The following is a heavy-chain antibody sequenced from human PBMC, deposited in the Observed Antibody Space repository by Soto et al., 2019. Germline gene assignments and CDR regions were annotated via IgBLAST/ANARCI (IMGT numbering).Heavy chain of an antibody. CDR3: AKDMTPYTTGRSNWFDP. CDR1: GFNFNDYA. CDR2: ISYNSGGI. Sequence: GGSLRLSCAVSGFNFNDYAMHWVRQAPGKGLEWVSGISYNSGGIGYADSVKGRFTISRDNAKNSLYLQMNSLRAEDTALYYCAKDMTPYTTGRSNWFDPWGQGTLVTVSS. J-gene: IGHJ5*02. D-gene: IGHD1-1*01. V-gene: IGHV3-9*01.